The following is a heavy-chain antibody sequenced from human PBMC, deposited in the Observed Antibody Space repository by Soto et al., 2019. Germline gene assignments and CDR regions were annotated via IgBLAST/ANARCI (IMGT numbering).Heavy chain of an antibody. CDR3: ARVGTICGVADYFYY. Sequence: EVQLVESGGGLVQPGGSLRLSCAASGFTFSSYWMSWVRQAPGKGLEWVANIKQDGSEKYYVDSVKGRFTNSRDNAKNSLSLQMNSLRAEDTAVYYCARVGTICGVADYFYYWGQGTLVTVSS. D-gene: IGHD3-3*01. CDR2: IKQDGSEK. CDR1: GFTFSSYW. J-gene: IGHJ4*02. V-gene: IGHV3-7*01.